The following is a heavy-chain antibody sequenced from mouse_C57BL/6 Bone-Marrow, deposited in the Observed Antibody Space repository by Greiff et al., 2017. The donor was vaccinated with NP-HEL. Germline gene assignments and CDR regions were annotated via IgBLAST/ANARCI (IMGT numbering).Heavy chain of an antibody. Sequence: VQLQQSGPVLVKPGPSVKISCKASGFTFTDYYMHWVKQSHGKSLEWIGLVYTYNGGTSSNQKFTGKATLPVATSSCTAYVELDSLSSEDCAVDYCARALLLRPFADWGQGTLVTVSA. CDR1: GFTFTDYY. CDR2: VYTYNGGT. CDR3: ARALLLRPFAD. V-gene: IGHV1-36*01. D-gene: IGHD1-1*01. J-gene: IGHJ3*01.